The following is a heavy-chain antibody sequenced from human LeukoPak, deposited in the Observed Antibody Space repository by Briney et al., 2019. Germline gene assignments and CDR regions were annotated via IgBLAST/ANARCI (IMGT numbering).Heavy chain of an antibody. J-gene: IGHJ4*02. CDR3: AREVRGQLVRDYFDY. Sequence: PSETLSLTCTVSGGSISSSSYYWGWIRQPPGKGLEWIGSIYYSGSTYYNPSLKSRVTISVDTSKNQFSLKLSSVTAADTAVYYCAREVRGQLVRDYFDYWGQGTLVTVSS. D-gene: IGHD6-6*01. CDR1: GGSISSSSYY. CDR2: IYYSGST. V-gene: IGHV4-39*02.